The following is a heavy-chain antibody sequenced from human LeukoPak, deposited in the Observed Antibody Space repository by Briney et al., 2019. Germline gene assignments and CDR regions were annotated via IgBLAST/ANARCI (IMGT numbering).Heavy chain of an antibody. V-gene: IGHV4-61*01. D-gene: IGHD6-19*01. CDR1: GGSVSSGSYY. Sequence: PSETLSLTCTASGGSVSSGSYYWSWIRQPPGKGLEWIGYIYYSGSTNYNPSLKSRVTISVDTSKNQFSLKLSSVTAADTAVYYCARGISSGWSRAVGYWGQGTLVTVSS. J-gene: IGHJ4*02. CDR3: ARGISSGWSRAVGY. CDR2: IYYSGST.